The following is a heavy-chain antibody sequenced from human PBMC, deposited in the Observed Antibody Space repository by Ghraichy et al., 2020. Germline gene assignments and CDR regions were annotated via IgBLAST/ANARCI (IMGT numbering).Heavy chain of an antibody. CDR1: GFTLSGYE. CDR3: ARYLGDRGDRVEF. CDR2: ISIFGSPT. D-gene: IGHD3-16*01. V-gene: IGHV3-48*03. Sequence: GGSLRLSCAASGFTLSGYELSWVRQAPGKGLEWLSYISIFGSPTYYADSVRGRFSISRDNAKNSLYLEMSSLRVEDMAVYYCARYLGDRGDRVEFWGQGILVTVSS. J-gene: IGHJ4*02.